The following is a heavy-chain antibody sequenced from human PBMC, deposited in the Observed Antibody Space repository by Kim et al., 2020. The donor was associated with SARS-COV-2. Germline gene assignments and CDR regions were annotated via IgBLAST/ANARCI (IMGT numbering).Heavy chain of an antibody. CDR1: GGTFSSYA. Sequence: SMKVSCKASGGTFSSYAISWVRQAPGQGLEWMGGIIPIFGTANYAQKFQGRVTITADESTSTAYMELSSLRSEDTAVYYCARERRTAYGIQLNWFDPWGQGTLVTVSS. J-gene: IGHJ5*02. V-gene: IGHV1-69*13. D-gene: IGHD2-2*01. CDR2: IIPIFGTA. CDR3: ARERRTAYGIQLNWFDP.